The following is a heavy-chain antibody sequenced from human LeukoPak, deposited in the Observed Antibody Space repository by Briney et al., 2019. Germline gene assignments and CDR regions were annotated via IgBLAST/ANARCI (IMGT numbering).Heavy chain of an antibody. CDR1: GGSFSGYY. D-gene: IGHD2-2*01. CDR3: ARSIGYCSSTSCLPFDY. V-gene: IGHV4-34*01. J-gene: IGHJ4*02. CDR2: ISHSGST. Sequence: SETLSLTCAVYGGSFSGYYWSWIRQPPGKGLEWIGEISHSGSTNYNPSLKRRVTISVDTSKNQFSLKLSSVTAADTAVYYCARSIGYCSSTSCLPFDYWGQGTLVTVSS.